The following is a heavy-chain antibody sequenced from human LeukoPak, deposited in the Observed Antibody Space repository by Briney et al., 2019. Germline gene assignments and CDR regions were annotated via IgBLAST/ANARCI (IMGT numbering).Heavy chain of an antibody. CDR1: GFTFSSYS. CDR3: ARDDAPIAAAGNFDY. J-gene: IGHJ4*02. D-gene: IGHD6-13*01. Sequence: PGGSLRLSFAASGFTFSSYSMNWVRQAPGKGLEWVSSISSSSSYIYYADSVKGRFTISRDNAKNSLYLQMNSLRAEDTAVYYCARDDAPIAAAGNFDYWGQGTLVTVSS. CDR2: ISSSSSYI. V-gene: IGHV3-21*01.